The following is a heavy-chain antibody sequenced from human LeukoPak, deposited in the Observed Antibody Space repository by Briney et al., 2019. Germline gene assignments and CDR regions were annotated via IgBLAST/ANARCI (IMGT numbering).Heavy chain of an antibody. D-gene: IGHD3-10*01. CDR3: AKSRGFGYFDY. V-gene: IGHV3-21*04. Sequence: PGGSLRLSCAASGFTFSTYAMSWVRQAPGKGLEWVSSISSSSSYIYYADSVKGRFTISRDNAKNSLYLQMNSLRAEDTAVYYCAKSRGFGYFDYWGQGTLVTVSS. CDR1: GFTFSTYA. CDR2: ISSSSSYI. J-gene: IGHJ4*02.